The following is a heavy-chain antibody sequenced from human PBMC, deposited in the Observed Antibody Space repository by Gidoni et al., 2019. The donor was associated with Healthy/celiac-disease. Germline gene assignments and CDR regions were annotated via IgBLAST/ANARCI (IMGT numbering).Heavy chain of an antibody. CDR1: GFTFSSYS. V-gene: IGHV3-48*02. D-gene: IGHD3-16*02. CDR2: ISSSSSTI. CDR3: ARDLYDYVWGSYRYDSTPPTDY. Sequence: EVQLVESGGGLVQPGGSLRLSCASAGFTFSSYSMHWVRQAPGKGLEWVSYISSSSSTIYYAYSVKGRFTISRDNAKNSLYLQMNSLRDEDTAVYYCARDLYDYVWGSYRYDSTPPTDYWGQGTLVTVSS. J-gene: IGHJ4*02.